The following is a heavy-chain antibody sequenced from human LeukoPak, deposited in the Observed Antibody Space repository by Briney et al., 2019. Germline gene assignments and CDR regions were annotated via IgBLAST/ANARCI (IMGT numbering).Heavy chain of an antibody. CDR1: GGSFSGYY. Sequence: SETLSLTCAVYGGSFSGYYWSWIRQPPGKGLEWIGEVNHSGSTNYNPSLKSRVTISVDTSKNQFSLKLSSVTAADTAVYYCARANLFDFTWGQGTLVTVSS. CDR2: VNHSGST. V-gene: IGHV4-34*01. J-gene: IGHJ5*02. CDR3: ARANLFDFT.